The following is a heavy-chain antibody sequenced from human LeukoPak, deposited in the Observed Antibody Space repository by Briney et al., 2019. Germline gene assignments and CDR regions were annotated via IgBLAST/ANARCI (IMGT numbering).Heavy chain of an antibody. CDR2: ISYDGSNK. CDR3: ANVPISRGELQDY. CDR1: GFTFSSYG. D-gene: IGHD1-26*01. J-gene: IGHJ4*02. V-gene: IGHV3-30*18. Sequence: GGSQRLSCAASGFTFSSYGMHWVRQAPGKGLEWVAVISYDGSNKYYADSVKGRFTISRDNSKNTLYLQMNSLRAEDTAVYYCANVPISRGELQDYWGQGTLVTVSS.